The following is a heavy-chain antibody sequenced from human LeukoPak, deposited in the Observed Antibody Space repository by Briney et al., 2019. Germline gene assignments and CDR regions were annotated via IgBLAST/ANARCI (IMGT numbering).Heavy chain of an antibody. CDR2: IYYSGSI. V-gene: IGHV4-59*01. CDR1: GGSINSYY. CDR3: ARAGYSSGYVGGFDY. Sequence: SETLSLTCTVSGGSINSYYWNWIRQSPGKGLEWIGHIYYSGSINYNPSLKSRVIISVDMSKNRFSLRLSSVTAADTAVYYCARAGYSSGYVGGFDYWGQGALVTVSS. D-gene: IGHD5-18*01. J-gene: IGHJ4*02.